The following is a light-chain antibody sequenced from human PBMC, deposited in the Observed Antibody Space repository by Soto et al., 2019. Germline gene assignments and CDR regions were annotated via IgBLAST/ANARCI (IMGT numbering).Light chain of an antibody. CDR2: DVS. J-gene: IGLJ1*01. Sequence: QSVLTQPPSASGSPGQSVTVSCTGTSSDVGGYNYVSWYQQHPDKAPKLMIYDVSKRPSGVPDRFSGSKSGNTASLIVSGLQVEDEADYYCSSYAGTHVVFGTGTKVPVL. CDR3: SSYAGTHVV. CDR1: SSDVGGYNY. V-gene: IGLV2-8*01.